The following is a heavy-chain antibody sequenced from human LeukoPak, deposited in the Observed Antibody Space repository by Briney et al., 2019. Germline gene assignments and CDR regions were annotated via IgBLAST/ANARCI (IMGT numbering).Heavy chain of an antibody. CDR3: ARGTTNPIVVVVAATHFDY. CDR2: INHSGST. J-gene: IGHJ4*02. Sequence: SETPSLTCAVYGGSFSGYYWSWIRQPPGKGLEWIGEINHSGSTNYNPSLKSRVTISVDTSKNQFSLKLSSVTAADTAVYYCARGTTNPIVVVVAATHFDYWGQGTLVTVSS. CDR1: GGSFSGYY. V-gene: IGHV4-34*01. D-gene: IGHD2-15*01.